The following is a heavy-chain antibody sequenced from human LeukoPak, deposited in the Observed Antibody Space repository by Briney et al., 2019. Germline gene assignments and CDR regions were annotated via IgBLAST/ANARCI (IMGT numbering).Heavy chain of an antibody. CDR1: GVSFSDYY. J-gene: IGHJ4*02. CDR3: AGLYTGN. D-gene: IGHD1-14*01. V-gene: IGHV4-34*01. Sequence: SETLSLTCAVYGVSFSDYYWSWIRQPPGKGLEWVGEINHSGSTNHNPSLKSRVTISLDTSKNQFSLNLNSVTAADTAVYYCAGLYTGNWGQGTLVTVSS. CDR2: INHSGST.